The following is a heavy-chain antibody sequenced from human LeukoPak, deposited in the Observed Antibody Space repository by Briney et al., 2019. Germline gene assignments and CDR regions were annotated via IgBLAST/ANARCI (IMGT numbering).Heavy chain of an antibody. Sequence: GGSLRLSCAASGFTFSSYAMSWVRQAPGKGLEWVSAISGSGGSTYYADSVKGRFTISRDNSKNTLYLQMNSLRAEDTAVYYCARRHHDFWSGYYSYGMDVWGQGTTVTVS. CDR2: ISGSGGST. V-gene: IGHV3-23*01. J-gene: IGHJ6*02. D-gene: IGHD3-3*01. CDR3: ARRHHDFWSGYYSYGMDV. CDR1: GFTFSSYA.